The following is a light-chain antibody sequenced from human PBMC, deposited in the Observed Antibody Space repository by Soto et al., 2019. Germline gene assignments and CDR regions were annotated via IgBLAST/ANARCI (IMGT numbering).Light chain of an antibody. CDR1: QSVSSSY. Sequence: EIVLTQSPGTLSLSPGERATLFCRASQSVSSSYLAWYQQKPGQAPRLLIYGASSRATGIPDRFSGSGSGTDFTLTISDVQPEDFALYYCHQRQSWPRTFGQGTKVDIK. V-gene: IGKV3-20*01. CDR3: HQRQSWPRT. CDR2: GAS. J-gene: IGKJ1*01.